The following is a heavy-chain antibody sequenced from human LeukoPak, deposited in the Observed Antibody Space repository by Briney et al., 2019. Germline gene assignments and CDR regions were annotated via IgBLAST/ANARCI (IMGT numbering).Heavy chain of an antibody. CDR1: GFTLTNYW. J-gene: IGHJ5*01. CDR2: IKPDGSEK. Sequence: GGSLRLSCAASGFTLTNYWMGWVRKAPGKGLEWVATIKPDGSEKYHVDSVSGRFTISRDNTNDSLFLQMNSLRVDDTAVYYCVRGGTYWTVSWGQGTLVNVS. V-gene: IGHV3-7*01. CDR3: VRGGTYWTVS.